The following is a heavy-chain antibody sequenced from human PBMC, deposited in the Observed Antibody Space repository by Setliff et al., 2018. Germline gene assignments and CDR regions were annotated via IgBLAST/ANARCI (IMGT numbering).Heavy chain of an antibody. CDR2: LYYIGDT. CDR1: GDSISSISYT. V-gene: IGHV4-39*07. Sequence: SETLSLTCTVSGDSISSISYTWGWIRQPPGKGLEWIGALYYIGDTYYDPSLKSRLTISADTSKNQFSLKLTSVTAADTAVYYCGRLRGYCSGGRCNGQYAFDYWGQGTLVTVSS. J-gene: IGHJ4*02. CDR3: GRLRGYCSGGRCNGQYAFDY. D-gene: IGHD2-15*01.